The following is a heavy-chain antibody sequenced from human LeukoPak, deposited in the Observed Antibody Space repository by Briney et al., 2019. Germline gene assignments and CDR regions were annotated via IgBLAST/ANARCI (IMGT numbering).Heavy chain of an antibody. CDR2: VSDDGNKK. CDR3: ARGQLLLEGYFYYMDV. CDR1: GFTFSSYP. V-gene: IGHV3-30*01. J-gene: IGHJ6*03. Sequence: GGSLRLSCAASGFTFSSYPMHWVRQPPGKGLEWVPVVSDDGNKKFDADFVKGRFTISRDTSKNTLYLQMNSLRGEDTAVYYCARGQLLLEGYFYYMDVWGKGTTVTVSS. D-gene: IGHD2-2*01.